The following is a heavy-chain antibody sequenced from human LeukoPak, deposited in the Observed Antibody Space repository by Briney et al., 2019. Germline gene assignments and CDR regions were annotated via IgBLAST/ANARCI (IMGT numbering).Heavy chain of an antibody. CDR2: ISHDGRSQ. CDR3: AKDGYSAYGSVDY. Sequence: PGGSLRPSCAASGFTFSNYGMHWVRQASGKGLEWVAVISHDGRSQYYADSVKGRFTISRDNSKNTLYLQMNSLRAEDTAVYYCAKDGYSAYGSVDYWGQGTLVTVS. D-gene: IGHD5-12*01. CDR1: GFTFSNYG. J-gene: IGHJ4*02. V-gene: IGHV3-30*18.